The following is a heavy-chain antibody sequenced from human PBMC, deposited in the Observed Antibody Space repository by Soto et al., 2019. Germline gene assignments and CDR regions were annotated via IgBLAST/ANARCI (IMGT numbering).Heavy chain of an antibody. CDR1: GFTFSTYA. CDR2: ISGSGDRT. CDR3: VRERSGHSYADS. V-gene: IGHV3-23*01. Sequence: EVQLLQSGGGLVQPGGSLRLSCAASGFTFSTYAMSWLRQPPGKGLEWVSAISGSGDRTYYTDSVKGRFTISRDNYKNTLYLQMSSLRAEDSAVYYCVRERSGHSYADSWGQGTLVTVS. D-gene: IGHD5-18*01. J-gene: IGHJ4*02.